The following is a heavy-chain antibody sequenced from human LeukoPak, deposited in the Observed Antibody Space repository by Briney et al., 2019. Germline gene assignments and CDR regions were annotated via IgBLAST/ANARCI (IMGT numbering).Heavy chain of an antibody. CDR2: INPNSGGT. V-gene: IGHV1-2*02. CDR1: GYTFTGYY. Sequence: GASVKVSCKASGYTFTGYYMHWVRQAPGQGLGWMGWINPNSGGTNYAQKFQGRVTMTRDTSISTAYMELSRLRSDDTAVYYCARERITMVRAAKSNWFDPWGQGTLVTVSS. CDR3: ARERITMVRAAKSNWFDP. J-gene: IGHJ5*02. D-gene: IGHD3-10*01.